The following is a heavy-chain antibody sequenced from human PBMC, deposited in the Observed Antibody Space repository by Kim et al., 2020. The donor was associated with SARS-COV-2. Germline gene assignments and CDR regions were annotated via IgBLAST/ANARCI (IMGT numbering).Heavy chain of an antibody. CDR3: ARPHYDFWSGSLDY. V-gene: IGHV3-33*01. Sequence: GGSLRLSCAASGFTFSSYGMHWVRQAPGKGLEWVAVIWYDGSNKYYADSVKGRFTISRDNSKNTMYLQMNSLRAEDTAVYYCARPHYDFWSGSLDYWGQGTLVTVSS. CDR2: IWYDGSNK. J-gene: IGHJ4*02. CDR1: GFTFSSYG. D-gene: IGHD3-3*01.